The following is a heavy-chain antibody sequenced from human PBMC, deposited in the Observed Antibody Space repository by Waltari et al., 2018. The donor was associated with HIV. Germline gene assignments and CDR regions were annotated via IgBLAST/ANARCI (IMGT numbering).Heavy chain of an antibody. CDR1: GFTFSVYD. J-gene: IGHJ6*02. CDR3: AKNGATLTTAAYYYYYGMDV. Sequence: QLQLVDSGGGLVRPVGSLRLSGGAPGFTFSVYDFLWVRQDPGKGLEWVTFMLSGGSSENYADSVKGRFTISRDNSKNTVYLQMNSLRPEDTAVYFCAKNGATLTTAAYYYYYGMDVWGQGTTVTVSS. V-gene: IGHV3-30*02. CDR2: MLSGGSSE. D-gene: IGHD4-4*01.